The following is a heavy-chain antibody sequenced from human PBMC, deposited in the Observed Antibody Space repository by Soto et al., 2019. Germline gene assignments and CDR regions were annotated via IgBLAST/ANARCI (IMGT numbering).Heavy chain of an antibody. CDR1: GYSISSSNY. CDR3: ARRTIRFLEWLFPFDP. Sequence: ETLSLTCAVSGYSISSSNYWGWIRQPPGKGLEWIGSIYYSGSTYYNPSLKSRVTISVDTSKNQFSLKLSSVTAADTAVYYCARRTIRFLEWLFPFDPWGQGTLVTVSS. V-gene: IGHV4-39*01. J-gene: IGHJ5*02. D-gene: IGHD3-3*01. CDR2: IYYSGST.